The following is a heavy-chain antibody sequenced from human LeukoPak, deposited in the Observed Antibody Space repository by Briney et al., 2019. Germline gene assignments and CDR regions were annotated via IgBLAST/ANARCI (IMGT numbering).Heavy chain of an antibody. Sequence: PVRSLRLSCAPSGFTLTSYSMNWVRPAPAQGLGWGSSISSNSSYIYYAASVKSRFTISIDSAKNSLYLQMSSLRAEDTAVYYCASQSIVGATGVAFDIWGQGTMVTVFS. D-gene: IGHD1-26*01. CDR2: ISSNSSYI. V-gene: IGHV3-21*01. CDR1: GFTLTSYS. CDR3: ASQSIVGATGVAFDI. J-gene: IGHJ3*02.